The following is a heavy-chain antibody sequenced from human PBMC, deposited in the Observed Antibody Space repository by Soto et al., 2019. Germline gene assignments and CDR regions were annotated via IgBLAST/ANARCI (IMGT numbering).Heavy chain of an antibody. Sequence: GGSLRLSCTGFGFTFGDYAMSWVRQAPGKGLEWVGFIRSKAYGGTPEYAASVKGRFTISRDDSKSIAYLQMNSLKTEDTAVYYCIRVPRNRYCGGDCYLDYWGQGTLVTVSS. CDR1: GFTFGDYA. CDR2: IRSKAYGGTP. J-gene: IGHJ4*02. CDR3: IRVPRNRYCGGDCYLDY. V-gene: IGHV3-49*04. D-gene: IGHD2-21*02.